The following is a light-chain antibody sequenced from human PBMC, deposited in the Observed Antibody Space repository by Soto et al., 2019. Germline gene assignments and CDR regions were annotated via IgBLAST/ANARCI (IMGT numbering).Light chain of an antibody. CDR3: QQRSYWPLT. V-gene: IGKV3-11*01. CDR2: DAS. Sequence: EIVLTQSPATLSLSPGERATLSCRASQSVSSYLAWYQQKPGQALRLLIYDASNRATGIPARFSGSGSGTDFTLTISSLEPEDFAVYYCQQRSYWPLTFCQGTKVEIK. J-gene: IGKJ1*01. CDR1: QSVSSY.